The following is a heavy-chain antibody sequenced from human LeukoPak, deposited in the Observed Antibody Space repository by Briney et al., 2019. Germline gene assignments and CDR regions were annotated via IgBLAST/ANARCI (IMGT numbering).Heavy chain of an antibody. CDR2: IYSGGST. V-gene: IGHV3-53*01. J-gene: IGHJ5*02. CDR1: GFTVSSNY. Sequence: GGSLRLSCAASGFTVSSNYMSWVRQAPGKGLEWVSVIYSGGSTYYADSVKGRFTISRDNSKNTLYLQMNSLRAEDTAVYYCAKITMVRGVKGDWFDPWGQGTLVTVSS. CDR3: AKITMVRGVKGDWFDP. D-gene: IGHD3-10*01.